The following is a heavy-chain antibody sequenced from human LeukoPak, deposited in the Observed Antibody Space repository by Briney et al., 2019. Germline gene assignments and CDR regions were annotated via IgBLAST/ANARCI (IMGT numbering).Heavy chain of an antibody. D-gene: IGHD3-10*01. CDR2: IKQDGTEK. CDR3: AKVAKYYYGSETYYLFEH. J-gene: IGHJ4*02. V-gene: IGHV3-7*01. CDR1: GFTFTTYW. Sequence: PGESLRLSCAASGFTFTTYWMSWVRQAPGKGLEWVANIKQDGTEKYYVDSVKGRFTISRDNAKNSLYLQMNSLRVEDTAVYYCAKVAKYYYGSETYYLFEHWGQGTPVTASS.